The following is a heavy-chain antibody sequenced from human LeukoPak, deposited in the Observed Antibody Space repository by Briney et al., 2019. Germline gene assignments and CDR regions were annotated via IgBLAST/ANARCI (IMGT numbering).Heavy chain of an antibody. Sequence: SVKVSCKASGFTFTNSAMQWVRQARGQRLEWIGWIVVASGNTKYAQKFQERVTIPRAMSTSTAYMELSSLSPEDTAVYYCAAAPIEMQQRGFDYWGQGTLVTVSS. J-gene: IGHJ4*02. CDR1: GFTFTNSA. CDR3: AAAPIEMQQRGFDY. V-gene: IGHV1-58*02. D-gene: IGHD5-24*01. CDR2: IVVASGNT.